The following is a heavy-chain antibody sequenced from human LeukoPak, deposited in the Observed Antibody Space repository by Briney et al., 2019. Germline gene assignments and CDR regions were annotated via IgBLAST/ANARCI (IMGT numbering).Heavy chain of an antibody. CDR2: NGGST. Sequence: PSEALSLTCTVSGGSISSTSYYWGWIRQPPGKGLEWIGNNGGSTIYNPSLKSRVTISVDTSRNHFSLKLSSVTAADTAMYYCARLGLHSSGWHIYYYDYWGQGSLVIVSS. V-gene: IGHV4-39*02. CDR3: ARLGLHSSGWHIYYYDY. D-gene: IGHD6-19*01. J-gene: IGHJ4*02. CDR1: GGSISSTSYY.